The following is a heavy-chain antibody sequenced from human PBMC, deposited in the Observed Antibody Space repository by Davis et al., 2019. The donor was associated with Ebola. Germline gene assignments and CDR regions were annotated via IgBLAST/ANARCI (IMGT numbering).Heavy chain of an antibody. J-gene: IGHJ4*02. Sequence: GGSLRLSCAASGFVFSSYVMSWVRRAPGKGLEWVSLISWDGRSTAYADSVRDRFSISRDNSRDFLYLQMNGLRAEDTALYYCTAYDSTFRNYWGQGTLVTVSS. CDR1: GFVFSSYV. D-gene: IGHD3-22*01. CDR2: ISWDGRST. V-gene: IGHV3-43D*03. CDR3: TAYDSTFRNY.